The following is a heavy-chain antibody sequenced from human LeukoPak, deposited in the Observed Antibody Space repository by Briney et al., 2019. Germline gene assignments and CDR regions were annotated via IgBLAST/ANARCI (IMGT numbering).Heavy chain of an antibody. V-gene: IGHV1-69*06. CDR1: GGTFSSYA. J-gene: IGHJ4*02. CDR3: ARAVGSGWVIGQYYFDY. D-gene: IGHD6-19*01. CDR2: IIPIFGTA. Sequence: SVKVSCKASGGTFSSYAISWVRQAPGQGLEWMGGIIPIFGTANYAQKFQGRVTITADKSTSTAYMELSSLRSEDTAVYYCARAVGSGWVIGQYYFDYWGQGTLVTVSS.